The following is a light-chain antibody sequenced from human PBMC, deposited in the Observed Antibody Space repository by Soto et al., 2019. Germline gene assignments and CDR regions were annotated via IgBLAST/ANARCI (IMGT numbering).Light chain of an antibody. Sequence: EIVMTQSPATLSVSPGERATLSCRASQSVSSNLAWYQQKPGQAPRLLIYGASTRATGIPARFSGSGSGTEFTLTISSLQSEDFAVYYCQQYKGWRTFCQGTKLEIK. J-gene: IGKJ2*01. CDR1: QSVSSN. CDR2: GAS. CDR3: QQYKGWRT. V-gene: IGKV3-15*01.